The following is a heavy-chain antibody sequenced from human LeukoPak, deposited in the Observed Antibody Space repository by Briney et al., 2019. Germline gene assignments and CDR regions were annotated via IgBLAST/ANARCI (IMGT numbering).Heavy chain of an antibody. D-gene: IGHD3-22*01. J-gene: IGHJ4*02. Sequence: SETLSLTCTVSGGSISSSSYYWGWIRQPPGKGLEWIGSIYYSGSTYYNPSLKSRVTISVDTSKNQFSLKLSSVTAADTAVYYCARVHNTQNDYYDIPWAPIDYWGQGTLVTVSS. CDR2: IYYSGST. CDR3: ARVHNTQNDYYDIPWAPIDY. CDR1: GGSISSSSYY. V-gene: IGHV4-39*07.